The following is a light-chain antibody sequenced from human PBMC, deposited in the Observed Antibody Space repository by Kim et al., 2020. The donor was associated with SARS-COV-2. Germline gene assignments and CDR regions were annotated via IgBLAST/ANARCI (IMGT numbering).Light chain of an antibody. V-gene: IGKV1-33*01. CDR1: QDISNY. Sequence: SVGDRVTITCQASQDISNYLNWYQQKPGKAPKLLIYDASNLETGVPSRFSGSGSGTDFTFTISSLQPEDIATYYCQQYDNLPGMAFGPGTKVDIK. CDR2: DAS. CDR3: QQYDNLPGMA. J-gene: IGKJ3*01.